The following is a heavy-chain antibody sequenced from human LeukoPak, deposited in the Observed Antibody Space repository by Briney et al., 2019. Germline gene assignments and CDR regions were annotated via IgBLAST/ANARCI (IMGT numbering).Heavy chain of an antibody. Sequence: PGGPLRLSCAASGFPFNFSHSGMHSVPRAPGKGLERDAFIQYDDSENSYADSVKGRCTTSRDNSKNPVYLQMNSLRVEDTAVYYCAREGGTVEIGEFDYWGQGTLVTVSS. D-gene: IGHD1-7*01. V-gene: IGHV3-30*02. CDR2: IQYDDSEN. CDR3: AREGGTVEIGEFDY. CDR1: GFPFNFSHSG. J-gene: IGHJ4*02.